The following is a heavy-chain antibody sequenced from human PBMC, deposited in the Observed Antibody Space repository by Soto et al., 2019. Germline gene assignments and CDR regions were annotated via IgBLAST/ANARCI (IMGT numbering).Heavy chain of an antibody. V-gene: IGHV3-13*01. CDR2: IGTAGDT. Sequence: GGSLRLSCAASGFTFSSYDMHWVRQATGKGLEWVSAIGTAGDTYYPGSVKGRFTISRENAKNSLYPQMNSLRAEDTAVYYCARAVKSDFWSGYHPLDVWGQGTTVTVSS. J-gene: IGHJ6*02. D-gene: IGHD3-3*01. CDR1: GFTFSSYD. CDR3: ARAVKSDFWSGYHPLDV.